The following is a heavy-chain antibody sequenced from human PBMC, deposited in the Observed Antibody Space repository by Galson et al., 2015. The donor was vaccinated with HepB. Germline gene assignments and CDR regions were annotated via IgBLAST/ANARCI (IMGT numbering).Heavy chain of an antibody. V-gene: IGHV3-7*03. CDR3: AKDDAGIGMSY. Sequence: SLRLSCAASGFLLRGYWMTWVRQAPGKGLEWVANIKLDGSDKYYVDSVKGRFTISRDNAKNSLYLQMNNLRAEDTAIYYCAKDDAGIGMSYWGRGTLVTVFS. CDR2: IKLDGSDK. D-gene: IGHD6-13*01. CDR1: GFLLRGYW. J-gene: IGHJ4*02.